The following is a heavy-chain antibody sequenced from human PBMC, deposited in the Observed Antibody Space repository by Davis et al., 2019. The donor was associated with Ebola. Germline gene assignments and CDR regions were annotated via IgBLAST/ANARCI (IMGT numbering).Heavy chain of an antibody. V-gene: IGHV1-46*01. D-gene: IGHD1-1*01. CDR3: ARGGPDERGYYYYGMDV. J-gene: IGHJ6*04. Sequence: AASVKVSYKASGYTFTSYYMHWVRQAPGQGLEWMGIINPSGGSTSYAQKFQGRVTMTRDTSTSTVYMELSSLRSEDTAVYYCARGGPDERGYYYYGMDVWGKGTTVTVSS. CDR1: GYTFTSYY. CDR2: INPSGGST.